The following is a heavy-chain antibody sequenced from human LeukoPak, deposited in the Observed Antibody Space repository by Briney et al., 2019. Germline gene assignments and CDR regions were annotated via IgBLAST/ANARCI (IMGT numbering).Heavy chain of an antibody. V-gene: IGHV3-30-3*01. CDR3: ARARIWNI. CDR1: GFTFSSYA. Sequence: GGSLRLSCAASGFTFSSYAMHWVRQAPGKGLEWVAVISYDGSNKYYADSVKGRFTISRDNSKNTLYLQMNSLRAEDTAVYYCARARIWNIWGQGTMVTVSS. D-gene: IGHD1-1*01. CDR2: ISYDGSNK. J-gene: IGHJ3*02.